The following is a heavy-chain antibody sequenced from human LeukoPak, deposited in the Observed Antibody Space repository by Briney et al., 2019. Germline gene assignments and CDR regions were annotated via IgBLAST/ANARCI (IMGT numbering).Heavy chain of an antibody. D-gene: IGHD2-15*01. CDR3: ARDDDVVVATTDYYYYGMDV. CDR1: GFTFSSYS. J-gene: IGHJ6*02. CDR2: ISSSSSYI. Sequence: PGGSLRLSCAASGFTFSSYSMNWVRQAPGKGLEWVSSISSSSSYIYYADSVKGRFTISRDNAKNSLYLQMNSLRAEDTAVYYCARDDDVVVATTDYYYYGMDVWGQGTTVTVSS. V-gene: IGHV3-21*01.